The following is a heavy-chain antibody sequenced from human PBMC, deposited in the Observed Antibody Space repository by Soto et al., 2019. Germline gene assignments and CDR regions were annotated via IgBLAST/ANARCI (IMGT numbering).Heavy chain of an antibody. D-gene: IGHD2-2*01. CDR1: GFTFSSYS. J-gene: IGHJ4*02. Sequence: PGGSLRLSCAASGFTFSSYSMNWVRQAPGKGLEWVSSISSSSSYIYYADSVKGRFTISRDNAKNSLYLQMNSLRAEDTAVYYCAKDKDIVVVPAASVFDYWGQGTLVTVSS. V-gene: IGHV3-21*01. CDR3: AKDKDIVVVPAASVFDY. CDR2: ISSSSSYI.